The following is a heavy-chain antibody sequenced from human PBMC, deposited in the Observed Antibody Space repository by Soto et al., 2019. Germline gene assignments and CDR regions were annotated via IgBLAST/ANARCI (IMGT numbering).Heavy chain of an antibody. CDR3: ARVRAQLGYCSGPSCLPYYNGMDV. D-gene: IGHD2-15*01. Sequence: QVQLVQSGAEVRKPGASVKVSCTASGYTFTNYGFSWVRQAPGQGLEWMGWISTYNGDTNYAQKVQGRVTMTTDTSTSKVYMELRSLRSDDTAVYYCARVRAQLGYCSGPSCLPYYNGMDVWGQGTTVTVSS. CDR2: ISTYNGDT. CDR1: GYTFTNYG. J-gene: IGHJ6*02. V-gene: IGHV1-18*01.